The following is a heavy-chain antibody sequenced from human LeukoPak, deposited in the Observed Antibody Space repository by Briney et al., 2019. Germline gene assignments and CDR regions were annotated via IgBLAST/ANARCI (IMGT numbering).Heavy chain of an antibody. D-gene: IGHD4-11*01. CDR2: INPSGGST. V-gene: IGHV1-46*01. J-gene: IGHJ6*03. Sequence: ASVKVSCKASGYTFTSYYMHWVRQAPGQGLEWMGIINPSGGSTSYAQKFQGRVTITADKSTSTAYMELRSLRSDDTAVYYCARDPLGNYFYYYYNMDVWGKGTTVTVSS. CDR1: GYTFTSYY. CDR3: ARDPLGNYFYYYYNMDV.